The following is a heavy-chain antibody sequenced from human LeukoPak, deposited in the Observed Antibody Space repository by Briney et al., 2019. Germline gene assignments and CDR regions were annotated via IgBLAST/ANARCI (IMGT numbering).Heavy chain of an antibody. D-gene: IGHD5-24*01. CDR3: ARGVAQRWLQLRGYYFDY. J-gene: IGHJ4*02. CDR1: GGTFSSYA. CDR2: IIPIFGTA. V-gene: IGHV1-69*13. Sequence: ASVKVSCKASGGTFSSYAISWVRQAPGQGLEWMGGIIPIFGTANYAQKFQGRVTITADESTSTAYMELSSLRSEDTAVYYCARGVAQRWLQLRGYYFDYWDQGTLVTVSS.